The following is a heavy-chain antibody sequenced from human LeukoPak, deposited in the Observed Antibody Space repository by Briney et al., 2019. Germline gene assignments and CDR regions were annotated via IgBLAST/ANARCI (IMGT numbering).Heavy chain of an antibody. CDR3: ARLGAARTFDY. Sequence: SETLSLTCTVSGGSISLYYWNWIRQPAGKGLEWIGRIFTSGITNYNPSLKSRVTISVDTSKNHFSLRLSSVTAADTAVYYCARLGAARTFDYWGQGTLVTVSS. CDR1: GGSISLYY. CDR2: IFTSGIT. D-gene: IGHD6-6*01. V-gene: IGHV4-4*07. J-gene: IGHJ4*02.